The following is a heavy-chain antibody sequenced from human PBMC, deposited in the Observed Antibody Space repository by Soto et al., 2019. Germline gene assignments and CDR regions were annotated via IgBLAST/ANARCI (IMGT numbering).Heavy chain of an antibody. Sequence: GSLRLSCAASGFTFSSYAMHWVRQAPGKGLEWVAVISYDGSNKYYADSVKGRFTISRDNSKNTLYLQMNSLRAEDTAVYYCAREYSSSAPHHKFYYYYYYGMDVWGQGTTVTVSS. V-gene: IGHV3-30-3*01. D-gene: IGHD6-6*01. CDR1: GFTFSSYA. CDR2: ISYDGSNK. J-gene: IGHJ6*02. CDR3: AREYSSSAPHHKFYYYYYYGMDV.